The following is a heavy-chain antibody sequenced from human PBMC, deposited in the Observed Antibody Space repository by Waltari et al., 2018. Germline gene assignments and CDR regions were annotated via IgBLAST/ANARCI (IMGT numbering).Heavy chain of an antibody. J-gene: IGHJ6*03. CDR2: ISSNGVST. CDR3: ARSPDQPDSLDYYMDV. Sequence: EVQLVESGGGLVQPGGSLRLSCAASGFSVSIYAMHWVRQAPGKGLEYVSAISSNGVSTYYANSMKGRLSISRDNSKNTLYLQMGSLRAEDMAVYYCARSPDQPDSLDYYMDVWGKGTTVTVSS. V-gene: IGHV3-64*01. D-gene: IGHD2-21*01. CDR1: GFSVSIYA.